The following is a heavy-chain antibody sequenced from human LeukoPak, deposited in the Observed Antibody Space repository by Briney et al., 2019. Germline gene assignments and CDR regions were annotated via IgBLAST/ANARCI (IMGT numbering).Heavy chain of an antibody. CDR3: ARDKYYYDSSGGGYYFDY. J-gene: IGHJ4*02. CDR1: GFTFSSYS. Sequence: PGGSLRLSCAASGFTFSSYSMNWVRQAPGKGLEWLSYISTSSTTIYYADSVKGRFTISRDNAKNSLYLQMNGLRAEDTAVYYCARDKYYYDSSGGGYYFDYWGQGTLVTVSS. D-gene: IGHD3-22*01. V-gene: IGHV3-48*01. CDR2: ISTSSTTI.